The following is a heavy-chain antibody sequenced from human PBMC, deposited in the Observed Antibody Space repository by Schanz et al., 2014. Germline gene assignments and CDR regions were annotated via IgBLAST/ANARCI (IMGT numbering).Heavy chain of an antibody. Sequence: QVHLVQSGSEVKKPGASVKVSCKAFGYSFTSYYIHWVRQAPGQGLEWMATINPSGGSTSFAQKFQGRVTMTRATSTSTVNMELTSLRSEDTAVYYCARDPYSASYFPSPPLYGLDVWGQGTTVTVSS. J-gene: IGHJ6*02. V-gene: IGHV1-46*01. CDR2: INPSGGST. CDR3: ARDPYSASYFPSPPLYGLDV. CDR1: GYSFTSYY. D-gene: IGHD1-26*01.